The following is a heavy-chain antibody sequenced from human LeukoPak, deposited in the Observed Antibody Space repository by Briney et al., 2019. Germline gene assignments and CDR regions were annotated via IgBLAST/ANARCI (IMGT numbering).Heavy chain of an antibody. V-gene: IGHV4-34*01. CDR3: ARVPVLYGSGSTNYFDY. CDR1: GGSFSGYY. Sequence: PSETLSLTCAVYGGSFSGYYWSWIRQTPGKGLEWIREINHSGSTNYSPSLKSRVTISVDTSKNQFSLKLSSVTAADTAVYYCARVPVLYGSGSTNYFDYWGQGTLVTVSS. J-gene: IGHJ4*02. CDR2: INHSGST. D-gene: IGHD3-10*01.